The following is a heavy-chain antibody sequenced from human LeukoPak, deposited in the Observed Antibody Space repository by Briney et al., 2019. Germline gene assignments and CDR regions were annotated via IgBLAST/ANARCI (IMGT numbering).Heavy chain of an antibody. V-gene: IGHV3-23*01. Sequence: PGGSLRLSCAASGFTFSSYAMSWVRQAPGKGLEWVSAISDSGGSTYDADSVKGRLTISRDNSKNTLYLQMNSLRAEDTAVYYCAKDTSIGRYCTNGACSPFDYWGQGTLVTVSP. CDR1: GFTFSSYA. D-gene: IGHD2-8*01. J-gene: IGHJ4*02. CDR2: ISDSGGST. CDR3: AKDTSIGRYCTNGACSPFDY.